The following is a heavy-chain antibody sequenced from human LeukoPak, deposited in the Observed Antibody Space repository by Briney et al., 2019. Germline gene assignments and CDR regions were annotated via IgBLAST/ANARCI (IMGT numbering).Heavy chain of an antibody. J-gene: IGHJ3*02. CDR3: ARDWLAFDI. CDR1: GFSFSSYW. CDR2: INSDGSNT. D-gene: IGHD5-12*01. V-gene: IGHV3-74*01. Sequence: GGSLRLSCAASGFSFSSYWMHWVRQVPGKGLVWVSRINSDGSNTNYADSVKGRFTISRDNAKNSLYLQMNSLRAEDTAVYYCARDWLAFDIWGQGTMVTVSS.